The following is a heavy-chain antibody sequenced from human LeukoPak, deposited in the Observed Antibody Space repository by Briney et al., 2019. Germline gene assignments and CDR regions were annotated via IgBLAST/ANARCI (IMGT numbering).Heavy chain of an antibody. CDR1: GFTVSSHY. J-gene: IGHJ6*02. V-gene: IGHV3-66*01. CDR2: MYSGGST. CDR3: TRDLRSDV. Sequence: HPGGSLRLSCVASGFTVSSHYMSWVRQAPGKGLEWVSVMYSGGSTYYADSVKGRFTISRDNSKNTLYLQMNTLRAEDTAVYYCTRDLRSDVWGQGTTITVSS.